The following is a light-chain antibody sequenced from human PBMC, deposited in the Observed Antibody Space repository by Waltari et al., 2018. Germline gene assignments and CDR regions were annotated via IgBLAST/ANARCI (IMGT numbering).Light chain of an antibody. CDR1: SSNIGLNY. Sequence: QSVLTQPPSVSAAPGQKVAISCSGTSSNIGLNYVSWYQQFPGTPPNLLIYAKNKRPSGIPGRFSGSKAGTSATLGITGLQTGDEADYYCGTWDSSLSAAVFGGGTKLTVL. J-gene: IGLJ3*02. CDR3: GTWDSSLSAAV. V-gene: IGLV1-51*01. CDR2: AKN.